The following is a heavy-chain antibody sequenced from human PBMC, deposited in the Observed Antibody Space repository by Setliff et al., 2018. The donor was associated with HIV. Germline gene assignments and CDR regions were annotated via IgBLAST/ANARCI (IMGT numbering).Heavy chain of an antibody. J-gene: IGHJ4*02. CDR2: IYQSGSS. V-gene: IGHV4-38-2*01. D-gene: IGHD3-22*01. Sequence: PSETLSLTCAVSGYSISSGYYWGWIRQPPGKGLEWIGNIYQSGSSYSNPSLKSRVTISIGTSKNQFSLKLSSVTAADTAVYYCARLYRFSSGYSLGGFDYWGQGTLVTVSS. CDR1: GYSISSGYY. CDR3: ARLYRFSSGYSLGGFDY.